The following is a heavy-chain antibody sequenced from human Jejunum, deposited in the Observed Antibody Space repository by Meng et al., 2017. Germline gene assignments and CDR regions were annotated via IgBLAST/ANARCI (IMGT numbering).Heavy chain of an antibody. V-gene: IGHV3-48*03. J-gene: IGHJ6*02. CDR2: ISGSGYTT. CDR1: GFAFSSYE. Sequence: GGSLRLSCAASGFAFSSYEMNWVRQAPGKGLEWVSHISGSGYTTYYADSVKGRFTISRDYTKNSLYLQMNSLRAEDTATYYCAREGRYCTSGVCYTHGMDVWGQGTLVTVSS. CDR3: AREGRYCTSGVCYTHGMDV. D-gene: IGHD2-8*01.